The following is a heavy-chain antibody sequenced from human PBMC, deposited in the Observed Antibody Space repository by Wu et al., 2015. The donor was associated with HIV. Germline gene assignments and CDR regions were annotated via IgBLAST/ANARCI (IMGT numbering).Heavy chain of an antibody. J-gene: IGHJ4*02. CDR2: IDPNTGAT. CDR3: ARDSPLSILRTT. V-gene: IGHV1-2*02. D-gene: IGHD4-17*01. CDR1: GYRFTAHY. Sequence: QVELVQSGSEVKTPGASVRVSCKTSGYRFTAHYIQWVRQAHGQGLEWMGWIDPNTGATKYAKKFQGRITLTRDTSITTTYLELSSLRPGDTGVYFCARDSPLSILRTTWGQGTXVTVSS.